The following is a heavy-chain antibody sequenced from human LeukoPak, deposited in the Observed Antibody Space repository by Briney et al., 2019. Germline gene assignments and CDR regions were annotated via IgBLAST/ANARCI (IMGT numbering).Heavy chain of an antibody. CDR1: GYTFTSYA. CDR3: ARVRDSTLYIPYYFDY. V-gene: IGHV1-18*04. J-gene: IGHJ4*02. D-gene: IGHD2/OR15-2a*01. CDR2: ISTYNDYT. Sequence: ASVKVSCMASGYTFTSYAISWVRQAPGQGLEWMGWISTYNDYTNYAQKLQGRVTIATDTSTSTTYMELRSLTSDDPAVYYCARVRDSTLYIPYYFDYGGQGTLVTVSS.